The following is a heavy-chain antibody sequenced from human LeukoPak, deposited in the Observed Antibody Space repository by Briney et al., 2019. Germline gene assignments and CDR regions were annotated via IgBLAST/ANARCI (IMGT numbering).Heavy chain of an antibody. D-gene: IGHD2-2*01. V-gene: IGHV3-30*02. CDR1: GFTFSSYG. Sequence: GGSLRLSCAASGFTFSSYGMHWVRQAPGKGLEWVAFIRYDGSNKYYADSVKGRFTISRDNSKNTLYLQMNSLRAEDTAVYYCAKDSQLYCSSTSCSTNWFDPWGQGTLVTVSS. CDR2: IRYDGSNK. CDR3: AKDSQLYCSSTSCSTNWFDP. J-gene: IGHJ5*02.